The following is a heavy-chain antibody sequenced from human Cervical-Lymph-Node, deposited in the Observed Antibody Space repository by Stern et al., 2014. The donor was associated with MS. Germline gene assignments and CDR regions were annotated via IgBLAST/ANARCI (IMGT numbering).Heavy chain of an antibody. D-gene: IGHD3-3*01. CDR1: GFTVSNNY. J-gene: IGHJ3*02. CDR2: LYTDDTT. V-gene: IGHV3-53*01. CDR3: ARAIFGVNTAAMAPDAFDT. Sequence: EVQLVESGGGLIQPGGSLRLSCAAPGFTVSNNYMSWVRQAPGKGLEWVSLLYTDDTTYYAGSVKRRFTISRDSSKNKRFRQINSLRAEDTAVYYCARAIFGVNTAAMAPDAFDTWGQGTMVTVSS.